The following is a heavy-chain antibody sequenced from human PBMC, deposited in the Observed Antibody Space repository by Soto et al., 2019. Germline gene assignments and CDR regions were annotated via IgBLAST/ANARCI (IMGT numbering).Heavy chain of an antibody. Sequence: EVQLVESGGGLLQPGGSLRLSCAASGFSVSNNYMSWVRQAPGKGLEWVSTIYSGGGTYYADSVKGRFTISRDNSKNTVYLQMNSLRGEDTAVYYCARGRVGVSSTDFRHWGQGTLVSVSS. CDR1: GFSVSNNY. CDR2: IYSGGGT. V-gene: IGHV3-53*01. CDR3: ARGRVGVSSTDFRH. J-gene: IGHJ1*01. D-gene: IGHD6-13*01.